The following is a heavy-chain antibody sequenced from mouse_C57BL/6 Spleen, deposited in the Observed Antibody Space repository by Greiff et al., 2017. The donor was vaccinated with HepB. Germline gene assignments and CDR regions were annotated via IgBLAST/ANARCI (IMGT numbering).Heavy chain of an antibody. CDR3: AREEDDGYGGFAY. CDR2: IYPRSGNT. CDR1: GYTFTSYG. V-gene: IGHV1-81*01. D-gene: IGHD2-3*01. Sequence: VQLQQSGAELARPGASVKLSCKASGYTFTSYGISWVKQRTGQGLEWIGEIYPRSGNTYYNEKFKGKATLTADKSSSTAYMELRSLTSEDSAVYFCAREEDDGYGGFAYWGQGTLVTVSA. J-gene: IGHJ3*01.